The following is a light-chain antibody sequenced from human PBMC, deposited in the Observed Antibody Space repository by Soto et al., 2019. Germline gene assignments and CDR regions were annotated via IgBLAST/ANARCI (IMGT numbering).Light chain of an antibody. CDR3: QQNNTWPPTT. CDR2: GAS. J-gene: IGKJ1*01. CDR1: QSVSSN. V-gene: IGKV3-15*01. Sequence: EIVMTQSPATLSVSPGERATLSCRASQSVSSNLAWYQQKPGQAPRLLIYGASTRATGIPARFSGSGSGTEFTLTLSSRQSEDFAVYYCQQNNTWPPTTFGQGTKLEIK.